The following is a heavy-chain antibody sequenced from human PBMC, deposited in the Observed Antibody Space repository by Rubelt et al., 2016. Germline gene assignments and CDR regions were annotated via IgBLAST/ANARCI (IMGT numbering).Heavy chain of an antibody. Sequence: QVQLQESGPGLVKPSQTLSLTCTVSGGSISSGGYYWSWIRQHPGKGLEWIGYIYYSGSTYYNPSPKRRVTISLDTSKNQFSLKLSPVTAADTAVYYCARDGPGIAVAGTGPEYFDLWGRGTLVTVSS. D-gene: IGHD6-19*01. V-gene: IGHV4-31*03. CDR3: ARDGPGIAVAGTGPEYFDL. J-gene: IGHJ2*01. CDR2: IYYSGST. CDR1: GGSISSGGYY.